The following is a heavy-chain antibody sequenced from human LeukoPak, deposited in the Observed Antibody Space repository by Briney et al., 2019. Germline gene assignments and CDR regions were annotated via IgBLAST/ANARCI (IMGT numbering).Heavy chain of an antibody. V-gene: IGHV4-39*01. CDR2: IYYSGST. Sequence: PSETLSLTCTVSGGSISSSSYYWGWIRQPPGKGLEWIGSIYYSGSTYYNPSLKSRVTISVDTSKNQFSLKLSSVTAADTAVYYCARRWFGELVGGNTHDAFDIWGQGTMVTVSS. CDR1: GGSISSSSYY. J-gene: IGHJ3*02. CDR3: ARRWFGELVGGNTHDAFDI. D-gene: IGHD3-10*01.